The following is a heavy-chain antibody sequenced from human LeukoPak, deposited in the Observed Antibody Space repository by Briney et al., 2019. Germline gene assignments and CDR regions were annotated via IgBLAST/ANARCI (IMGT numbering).Heavy chain of an antibody. CDR2: ISSSGSTI. CDR1: GFTFSNYE. CDR3: ARYYDSSGYYYYYYYMDV. V-gene: IGHV3-48*03. Sequence: GGSLRLSCAASGFTFSNYEMKWVRQAPGKGLEWVSYISSSGSTIYYADSVKGRFTISRDNAKNSLYLQMNSLRAEDTALYYCARYYDSSGYYYYYYYMDVWGKGTTVTVSS. D-gene: IGHD3-22*01. J-gene: IGHJ6*03.